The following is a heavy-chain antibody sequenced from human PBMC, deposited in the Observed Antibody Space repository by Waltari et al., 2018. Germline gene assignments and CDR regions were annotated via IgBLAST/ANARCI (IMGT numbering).Heavy chain of an antibody. Sequence: QVQLVQSGPAVKKPGSSVKVSCKASGYTFTAYYLYWVRQAPGQGLEWLGSIKPNSGGTNSAQEFQGRVILTRDTSISTAYLEVSGLRSDDTAVYYCARARVPVGDIVTATLDDWGQGSLVTVSS. J-gene: IGHJ4*02. V-gene: IGHV1-2*02. D-gene: IGHD4-17*01. CDR1: GYTFTAYY. CDR2: IKPNSGGT. CDR3: ARARVPVGDIVTATLDD.